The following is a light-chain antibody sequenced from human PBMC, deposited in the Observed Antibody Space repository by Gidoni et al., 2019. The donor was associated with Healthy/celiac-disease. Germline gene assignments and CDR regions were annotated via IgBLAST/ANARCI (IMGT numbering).Light chain of an antibody. CDR3: QQYNSYST. Sequence: QMTQSPSTLPASVGDRVTITCRASQSISSWLAWYQQKTGKAPKLLIYKASSLERGVPSRFSGSGSGTEFTLTISRLQPDDFASYYCQQYNSYSTFGQGTKLEIK. CDR1: QSISSW. V-gene: IGKV1-5*03. J-gene: IGKJ1*01. CDR2: KAS.